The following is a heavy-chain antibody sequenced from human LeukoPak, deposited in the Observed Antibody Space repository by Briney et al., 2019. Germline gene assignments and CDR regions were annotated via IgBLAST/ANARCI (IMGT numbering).Heavy chain of an antibody. D-gene: IGHD3-10*01. CDR2: VSVSGGTT. V-gene: IGHV3-23*01. CDR3: AKDHPTDTMVRGVIIGKSVPYYYYMDV. Sequence: GGSLRLSCAASGFTFNRYSMGWVRQAPGKGLEWVSVVSVSGGTTNYADSVKGRFTISRDNSKNTVYLQMNSLRVEDTAVYYCAKDHPTDTMVRGVIIGKSVPYYYYMDVWGKGTTVTISS. CDR1: GFTFNRYS. J-gene: IGHJ6*03.